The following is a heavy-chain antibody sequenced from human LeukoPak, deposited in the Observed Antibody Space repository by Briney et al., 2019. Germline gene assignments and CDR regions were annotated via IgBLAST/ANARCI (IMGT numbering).Heavy chain of an antibody. CDR2: INHSGST. V-gene: IGHV4-34*01. Sequence: SETLSLTCAVYGGSFSGYYWSRIRQPPGKGLEWIGEINHSGSTNYNPSLKSRVTISVDTSKNQFSLKLSSVTAADTAVYYCAGNLYNWNDGSRTNFDYWGQGTLVTVSS. CDR1: GGSFSGYY. J-gene: IGHJ4*02. CDR3: AGNLYNWNDGSRTNFDY. D-gene: IGHD1-1*01.